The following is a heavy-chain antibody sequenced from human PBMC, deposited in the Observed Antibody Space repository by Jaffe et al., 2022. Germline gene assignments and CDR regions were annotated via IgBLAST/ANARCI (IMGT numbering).Heavy chain of an antibody. D-gene: IGHD5-18*01. Sequence: EVQLVESGGGLVQPGGSLRLSCAASGFTFSSYWMSWVRQAPGKGLEWVANIKQDGSEKYYVDSVKGRFTISRDNAKNSLYLQMNSLRAEDTAVYYCARYLTWIQLWGIGGYFDYWGQGTLVTVSS. CDR3: ARYLTWIQLWGIGGYFDY. V-gene: IGHV3-7*05. CDR1: GFTFSSYW. CDR2: IKQDGSEK. J-gene: IGHJ4*02.